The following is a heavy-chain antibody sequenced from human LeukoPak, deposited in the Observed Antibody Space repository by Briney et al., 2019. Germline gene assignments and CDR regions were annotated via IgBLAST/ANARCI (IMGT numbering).Heavy chain of an antibody. CDR3: ARAIPSSTNFDY. CDR1: GFTFSSYS. Sequence: GGSLRLSCAASGFTFSSYSMNWVRQAPGKGLEWVSSISSSSSYIYYADSVRGRFTISRDNAKNSLYLQMNSLRAEDTAVYYCARAIPSSTNFDYWGQGTLVTVSS. D-gene: IGHD2-2*01. V-gene: IGHV3-21*01. CDR2: ISSSSSYI. J-gene: IGHJ4*02.